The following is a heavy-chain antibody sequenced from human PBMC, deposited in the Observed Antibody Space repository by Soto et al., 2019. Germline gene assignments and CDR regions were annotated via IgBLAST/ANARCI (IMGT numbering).Heavy chain of an antibody. D-gene: IGHD6-19*01. CDR1: GYTFTGYY. CDR2: INPNSGGT. Sequence: ASVKVSCKASGYTFTGYYMHWVRQAPGQGLEWMGWINPNSGGTNYAQKFQGRVTMTRDTYISTAYMELSRLRSDDTAVYYCARDRTISGSSGWYFYYYYGMDVWGQGGTVTFSS. J-gene: IGHJ6*02. CDR3: ARDRTISGSSGWYFYYYYGMDV. V-gene: IGHV1-2*02.